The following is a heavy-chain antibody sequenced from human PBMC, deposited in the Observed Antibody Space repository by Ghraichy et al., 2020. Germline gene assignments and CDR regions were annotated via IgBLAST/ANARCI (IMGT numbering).Heavy chain of an antibody. CDR2: ISYDGSNK. J-gene: IGHJ6*02. D-gene: IGHD3-3*01. CDR1: GFTFSSYG. Sequence: GGSLRLSCAASGFTFSSYGMHWVRQAPGKGLEWVAVISYDGSNKYYADSVKGRFTISRDNSKNTLYLQMNSLRAEDTAVYYCAKEIFWSGYPDRPFTNYYGMDVWGQGTTVTVSS. CDR3: AKEIFWSGYPDRPFTNYYGMDV. V-gene: IGHV3-30*18.